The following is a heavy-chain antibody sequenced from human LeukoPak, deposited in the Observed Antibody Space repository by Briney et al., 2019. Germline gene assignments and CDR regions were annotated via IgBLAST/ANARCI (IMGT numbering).Heavy chain of an antibody. CDR3: ARESSILGWYGRNAWDY. CDR2: INSDGSST. V-gene: IGHV3-74*01. Sequence: GSLRLSCAASGFTFSSYWMHWVRQAPGKGLVWVSRINSDGSSTSYADSVKGRFTISRDNAKNTLYLQMNSLRAEDTAVYYCARESSILGWYGRNAWDYWGQGTLVTVSS. J-gene: IGHJ4*02. D-gene: IGHD6-19*01. CDR1: GFTFSSYW.